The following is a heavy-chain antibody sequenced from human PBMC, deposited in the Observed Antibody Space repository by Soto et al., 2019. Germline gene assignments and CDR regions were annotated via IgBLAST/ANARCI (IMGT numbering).Heavy chain of an antibody. CDR2: AYYSSQWYY. Sequence: SPSLSLTCVISGNSVSSNGGPWNWIGQSPSRGLEWLGRAYYSSQWYYDSAVSVRSRITVIPDTSKNQFPLQLNSVTPEDTAVYYCKKQKGDSRTYNGMDLWGQGTTVTVSS. CDR3: KKQKGDSRTYNGMDL. V-gene: IGHV6-1*01. J-gene: IGHJ6*02. D-gene: IGHD2-2*02. CDR1: GNSVSSNGGP.